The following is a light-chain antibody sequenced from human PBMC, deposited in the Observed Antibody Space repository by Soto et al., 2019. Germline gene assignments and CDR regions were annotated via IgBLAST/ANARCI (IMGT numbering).Light chain of an antibody. CDR2: KAS. Sequence: DIQMTQSPSTLSASVGDRVTITCRASQSVSAWLAWYQQRPGKAPKLLIYKASSLESGVPSRFSGSGSETEFTLTISSLQPDDFATYDCQPYNNWPLTFGGGTKVEIK. V-gene: IGKV1-5*03. J-gene: IGKJ4*01. CDR3: QPYNNWPLT. CDR1: QSVSAW.